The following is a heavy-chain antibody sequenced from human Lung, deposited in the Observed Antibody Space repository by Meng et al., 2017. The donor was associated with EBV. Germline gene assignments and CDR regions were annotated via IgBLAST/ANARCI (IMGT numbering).Heavy chain of an antibody. Sequence: REECRGGLVQSAGLLSPTCVVCGWVCSCYYWSWSRQPPGERLEWSGGINHSGSTNYNPSLQSRVAISVDTSKNQFSLKLSSVTAADTAVYYCAGGRIIGDSSGYSDYWGQGTLVTVSS. CDR1: GWVCSCYY. D-gene: IGHD3-22*01. J-gene: IGHJ4*02. CDR2: INHSGST. V-gene: IGHV4-34*01. CDR3: AGGRIIGDSSGYSDY.